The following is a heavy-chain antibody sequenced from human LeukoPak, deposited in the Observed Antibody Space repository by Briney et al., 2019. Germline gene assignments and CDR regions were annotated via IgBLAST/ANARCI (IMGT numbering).Heavy chain of an antibody. Sequence: GGSLRFSCAVSGFTVSGNYMSWVRQAPGKGLEWVSLIYSGGTTYYADSVKGRFTISRDNSKSTLYLQMNSLRAEDTAVYYCARRAGGYSHPYDYWGQGILVTVSS. V-gene: IGHV3-53*01. J-gene: IGHJ4*02. CDR3: ARRAGGYSHPYDY. D-gene: IGHD4-23*01. CDR2: IYSGGTT. CDR1: GFTVSGNY.